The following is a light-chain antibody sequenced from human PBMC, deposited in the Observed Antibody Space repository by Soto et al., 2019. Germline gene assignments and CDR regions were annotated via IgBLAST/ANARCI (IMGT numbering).Light chain of an antibody. Sequence: QAVVTQEPSLTVSPGGTVSLTCASSTGAVTSGHYAYWFQQRPGQAPITLIYDTSNKHSWTPARFFGSLLGGKAALTLSGAQPEDEAYYYCLLCYIGNWVFGGGTKLTVL. CDR1: TGAVTSGHY. CDR3: LLCYIGNWV. CDR2: DTS. J-gene: IGLJ3*02. V-gene: IGLV7-46*01.